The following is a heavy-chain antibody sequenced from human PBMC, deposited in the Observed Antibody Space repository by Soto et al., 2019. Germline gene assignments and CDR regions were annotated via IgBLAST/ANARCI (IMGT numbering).Heavy chain of an antibody. D-gene: IGHD1-26*01. CDR1: GFTFISYG. CDR3: AKDLVGATSY. V-gene: IGHV3-30*18. Sequence: PWGSLRLSCAASGFTFISYGMHWVRQAPGKGLEWVAVISYDGSNKYYADSVKGRFTISRDNSKNTLYLQMNSLRAEDTAVYYCAKDLVGATSYWGQGTLVTV. J-gene: IGHJ4*02. CDR2: ISYDGSNK.